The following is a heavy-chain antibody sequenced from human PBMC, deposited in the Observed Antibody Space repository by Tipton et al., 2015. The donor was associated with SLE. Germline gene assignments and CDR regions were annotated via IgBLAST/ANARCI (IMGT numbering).Heavy chain of an antibody. CDR2: IYHSGST. CDR1: GYSISTGYY. Sequence: TLSLTCAVSGYSISTGYYWGWIRQPPGKGLEWIASIYHSGSTYYNPSLKSRVTISLDTSKNQFSLKLSSVTAADTAVYYCVRELDSSNGMDVWGQGTTVTVSS. J-gene: IGHJ6*02. V-gene: IGHV4-38-2*02. D-gene: IGHD2-15*01. CDR3: VRELDSSNGMDV.